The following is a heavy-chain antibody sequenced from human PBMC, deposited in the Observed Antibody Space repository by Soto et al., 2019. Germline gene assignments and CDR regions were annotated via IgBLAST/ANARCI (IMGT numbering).Heavy chain of an antibody. CDR2: SRNKAKSYTT. CDR1: GFTFSDHY. J-gene: IGHJ3*01. V-gene: IGHV3-72*01. CDR3: VRGYHSFDV. D-gene: IGHD1-1*01. Sequence: EVQLVESGGSLVQPGGSLRLSCAAAGFTFSDHYMDWVRQAPGKGLEWVARSRNKAKSYTTVYAASVKDRFTISRDESKTSLYLEMSSLKAADTAVYFCVRGYHSFDVWGRGTMVTVSS.